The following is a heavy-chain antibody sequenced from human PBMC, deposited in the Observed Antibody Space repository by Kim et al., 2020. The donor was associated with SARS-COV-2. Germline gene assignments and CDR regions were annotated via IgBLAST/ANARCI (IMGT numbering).Heavy chain of an antibody. CDR2: ISYSGST. D-gene: IGHD3-10*01. V-gene: IGHV4-59*08. CDR1: GGSISSYY. CDR3: ARQRRSGGTFDI. Sequence: SETLSLTCTVSGGSISSYYWSWIRQPPGKGLESIGYISYSGSTNYNPSLKSRVTISVDTSKNQFSLKLSSVTAADTAVYYCARQRRSGGTFDIWSQGTMVTVSS. J-gene: IGHJ3*02.